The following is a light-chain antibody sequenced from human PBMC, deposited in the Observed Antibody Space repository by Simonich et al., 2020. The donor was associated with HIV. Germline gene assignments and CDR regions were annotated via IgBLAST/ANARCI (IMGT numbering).Light chain of an antibody. CDR3: QQSYNTPT. Sequence: IQLTQSPSFLSASVGDRVTITCRASQGISSYLAWYQQKPGKAPNLLIYDASTLQRGVPSRFSGSGSGTEFTLTISSLQPEDFATYYCQQSYNTPTFGPGTKVDI. CDR1: QGISSY. J-gene: IGKJ3*01. CDR2: DAS. V-gene: IGKV1-9*01.